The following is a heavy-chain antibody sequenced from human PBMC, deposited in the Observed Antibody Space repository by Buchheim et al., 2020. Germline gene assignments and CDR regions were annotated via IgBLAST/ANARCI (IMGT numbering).Heavy chain of an antibody. CDR3: ASFGLRLTGSSSGHRGTDY. D-gene: IGHD6-6*01. CDR2: IKSSDNIL. V-gene: IGHV3-11*01. Sequence: QVQLVESGGGLVKPGGSLTLSCVASRVILSDYYMAWIRQTPGKGLEWISSIKSSDNILSYADSVKGRFTISRDSARNTLFLQMNSLKIEDTAVYYCASFGLRLTGSSSGHRGTDYWGQGIL. J-gene: IGHJ4*02. CDR1: RVILSDYY.